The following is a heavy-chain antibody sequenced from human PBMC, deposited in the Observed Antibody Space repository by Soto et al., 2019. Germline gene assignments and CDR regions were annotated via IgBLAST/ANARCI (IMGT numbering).Heavy chain of an antibody. Sequence: QVQLQESGPGLVKPSETLSLTCTVSGGSVSSGSYYWSSIRQPPGKGLEWIGYIYYSGSTHYHPSLTPPATISVDTSKNRLTLKLCSVTAAGTAVYYCASDLYCGGDCYAYGMDVWGQGTTVTVSS. CDR3: ASDLYCGGDCYAYGMDV. CDR1: GGSVSSGSYY. V-gene: IGHV4-61*01. D-gene: IGHD2-21*02. J-gene: IGHJ6*02. CDR2: IYYSGST.